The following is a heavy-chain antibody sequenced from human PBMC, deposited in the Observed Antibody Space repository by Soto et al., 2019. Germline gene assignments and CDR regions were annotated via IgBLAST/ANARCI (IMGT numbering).Heavy chain of an antibody. CDR1: GVNFSSYG. J-gene: IGHJ6*02. D-gene: IGHD3-9*01. CDR2: IWYDGSNK. V-gene: IGHV3-33*01. Sequence: GGSLRLSSTASGVNFSSYGMHWVRQAPGKGLEWVAVIWYDGSNKYYADSVKGRFTISRDNSKNTLYLQMNSLRAEDTAVYYCARDLTVTGYGMDVWGQGTTVTVSS. CDR3: ARDLTVTGYGMDV.